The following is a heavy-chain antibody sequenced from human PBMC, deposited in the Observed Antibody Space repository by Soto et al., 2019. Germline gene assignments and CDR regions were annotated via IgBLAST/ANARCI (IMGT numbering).Heavy chain of an antibody. CDR2: IYYSGST. V-gene: IGHV4-39*01. CDR1: GGSISSSSYY. J-gene: IGHJ5*02. D-gene: IGHD6-19*01. Sequence: SETLSLTCTVSGGSISSSSYYWGWIRQPPGKGLEWIGSIYYSGSTYYNPSLKSRVTISVDTSKNQFSLKLSSVTAADTAVYYCARRLAVAGHGKENWFDPWGQGTLVTVSS. CDR3: ARRLAVAGHGKENWFDP.